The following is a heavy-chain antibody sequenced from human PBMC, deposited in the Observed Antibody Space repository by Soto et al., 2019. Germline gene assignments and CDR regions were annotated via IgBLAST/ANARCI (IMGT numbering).Heavy chain of an antibody. D-gene: IGHD6-13*01. CDR3: ARVKRGSSSWYYFDY. J-gene: IGHJ4*02. Sequence: ASVKVSCKASGYTFTGYYMHWVRQAPGQGLEWMGWINPNNGGTNYAQKFQGRVTMTRDTSISTAYMELSRLRSDDTAVYYCARVKRGSSSWYYFDYWGQGTLVTVSS. CDR1: GYTFTGYY. V-gene: IGHV1-2*02. CDR2: INPNNGGT.